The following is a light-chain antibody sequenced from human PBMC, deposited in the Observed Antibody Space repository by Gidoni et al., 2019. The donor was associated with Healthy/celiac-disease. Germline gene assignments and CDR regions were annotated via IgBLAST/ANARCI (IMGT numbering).Light chain of an antibody. Sequence: EIVLTQSPATLSLSPGERATLSCRASQSVSSYLAWYQQKPGQAPRLLIYDASNRATGIPARFSGSGSGTDFTLTISSLEPEDFAVYYCQQRSNGPCFXGXTKVEIK. J-gene: IGKJ4*01. CDR1: QSVSSY. V-gene: IGKV3-11*01. CDR3: QQRSNGPC. CDR2: DAS.